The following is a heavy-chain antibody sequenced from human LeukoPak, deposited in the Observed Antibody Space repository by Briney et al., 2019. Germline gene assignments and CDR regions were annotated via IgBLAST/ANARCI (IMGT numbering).Heavy chain of an antibody. Sequence: PGGSLRLSCAASGFTFSSYSMNWVRQAPGKGLEWVSSISSSSSYIYYADSGKGRFTISRDNAKNSLYLQMNSLRAEDTAVYYCARDKGPYSNHLDYWGQGTLVTVSS. CDR3: ARDKGPYSNHLDY. D-gene: IGHD4-11*01. CDR1: GFTFSSYS. J-gene: IGHJ4*02. CDR2: ISSSSSYI. V-gene: IGHV3-21*01.